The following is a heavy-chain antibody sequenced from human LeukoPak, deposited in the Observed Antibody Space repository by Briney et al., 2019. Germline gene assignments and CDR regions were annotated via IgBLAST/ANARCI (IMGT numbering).Heavy chain of an antibody. CDR1: GYSISSGYY. CDR3: AREVYDSSGYWSDY. CDR2: IYHSGST. V-gene: IGHV4-38-2*02. J-gene: IGHJ4*02. D-gene: IGHD3-22*01. Sequence: SGTLSLTCTVSGYSISSGYYWGWIRQPPGKGLEWIGSIYHSGSTYYNPSLKSRVTISVDTSKNQFSLKLSSVTAADTTVYYCAREVYDSSGYWSDYWGQGTLVTVSS.